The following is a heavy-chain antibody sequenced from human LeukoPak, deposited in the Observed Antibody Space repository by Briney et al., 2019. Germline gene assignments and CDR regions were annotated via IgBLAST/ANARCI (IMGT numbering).Heavy chain of an antibody. V-gene: IGHV3-73*01. CDR2: IRSKANSYAT. J-gene: IGHJ4*02. D-gene: IGHD3-3*01. Sequence: GGSLRLSCAASGFTFSGSATHWVRQASGKGLEWVGRIRSKANSYATAYAASVKGRFTISRDDSKNTAYLQMNSLKTEDTAVYYCTRQDYDFWSGGNDYWGQGTLVTVSS. CDR1: GFTFSGSA. CDR3: TRQDYDFWSGGNDY.